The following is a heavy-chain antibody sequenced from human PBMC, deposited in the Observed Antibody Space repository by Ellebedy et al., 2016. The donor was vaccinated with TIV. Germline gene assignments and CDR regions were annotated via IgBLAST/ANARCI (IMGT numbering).Heavy chain of an antibody. CDR1: GFIFDDYA. CDR2: ISWNSGNL. J-gene: IGHJ3*02. V-gene: IGHV3-9*01. Sequence: PGGSLRLSCAASGFIFDDYAMHWIRQPPGKGLEWVSGISWNSGNLAYADPVKGRFTISRDNARKSLYLQMNSLRSEDTAFYYCVKGLDAFDIWGQGTMVTVSS. CDR3: VKGLDAFDI.